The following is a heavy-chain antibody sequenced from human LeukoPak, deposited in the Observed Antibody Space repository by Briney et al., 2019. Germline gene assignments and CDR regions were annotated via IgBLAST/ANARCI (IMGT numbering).Heavy chain of an antibody. J-gene: IGHJ5*02. CDR3: AGLDLPGVIPRGGSWFDP. CDR1: GFTFSSYA. Sequence: GGSLRLSCAASGFTFSSYALSWVRQAAGKGLEWVSGISGSGGSTYYADCVKGRSTISRDNSKKTQYLQMNSLRAKDTAVYYSAGLDLPGVIPRGGSWFDPWGQGTLVTVSS. CDR2: ISGSGGST. V-gene: IGHV3-23*01. D-gene: IGHD3-10*01.